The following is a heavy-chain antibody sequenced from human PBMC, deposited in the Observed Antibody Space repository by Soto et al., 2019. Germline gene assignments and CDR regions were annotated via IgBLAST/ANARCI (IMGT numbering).Heavy chain of an antibody. J-gene: IGHJ1*01. CDR2: IIPIFGTA. D-gene: IGHD3-3*01. CDR1: GGTFSSYA. CDR3: ARDSQAGTIFEYFQH. Sequence: ASVKVSCKASGGTFSSYAISWVRQAPGQGLEWMGGIIPIFGTANYAQKFQGRVTITADESTSTAYMELSSLRSEDTAVYYCARDSQAGTIFEYFQHWGQGTLVTVSS. V-gene: IGHV1-69*13.